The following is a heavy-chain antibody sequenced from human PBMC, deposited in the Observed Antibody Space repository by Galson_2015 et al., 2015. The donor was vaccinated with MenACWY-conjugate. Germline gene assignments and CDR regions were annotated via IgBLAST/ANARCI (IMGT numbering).Heavy chain of an antibody. V-gene: IGHV3-23*01. Sequence: SLRLSCAASGFTFSSYAMSWVRQAPGKGLEWVSAISGSGGSTYYADSVKGRFTISRDNSKNTLYLQMNSLRAEDTAVYYCAKDPSYYDILTGYQIDYWGQGTLVTVSS. J-gene: IGHJ4*02. D-gene: IGHD3-9*01. CDR1: GFTFSSYA. CDR3: AKDPSYYDILTGYQIDY. CDR2: ISGSGGST.